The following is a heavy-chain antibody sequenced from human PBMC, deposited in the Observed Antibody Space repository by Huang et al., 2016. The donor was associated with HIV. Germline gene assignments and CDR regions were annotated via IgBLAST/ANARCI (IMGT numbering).Heavy chain of an antibody. D-gene: IGHD3-22*01. J-gene: IGHJ4*02. V-gene: IGHV1-69*01. CDR1: GDSFTSLP. Sequence: QVHLVQSGAEVKKPGSSVKVSCKASGDSFTSLPINWVRQAPGEGLEWMGGRGPMLGAATYAQKVRGRGTISADESTSTSYMELSRLRSDDTAMDYCATSTPMLGESGGWSGKVVITENVPYVDWGQGTLVTVSS. CDR2: RGPMLGAA. CDR3: ATSTPMLGESGGWSGKVVITENVPYVD.